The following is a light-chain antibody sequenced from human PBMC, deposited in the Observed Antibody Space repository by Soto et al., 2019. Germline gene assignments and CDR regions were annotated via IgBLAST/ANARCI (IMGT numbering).Light chain of an antibody. CDR1: QSIASN. V-gene: IGKV3-15*01. J-gene: IGKJ2*03. Sequence: EIVMMQSPDTLSVSPGERATLSCRASQSIASNLAWYQQKPGQAPRLLIHGASNRATGVPARFSGSGSGTEFTPTISSLQAEDLAVYFGQQYHNWPPQYSFGQGTKLQIK. CDR3: QQYHNWPPQYS. CDR2: GAS.